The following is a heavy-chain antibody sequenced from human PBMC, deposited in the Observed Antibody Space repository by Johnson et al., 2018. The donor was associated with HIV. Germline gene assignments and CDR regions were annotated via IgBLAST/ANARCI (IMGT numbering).Heavy chain of an antibody. CDR2: ISYDGSNK. Sequence: VQLVESGGALVQPGGSLRLSCVGSGFTFSSYAMHLVRQAPGKGLEWVAVISYDGSNKYYADSVKGRFTISRDNSKNTLYLQMNSLRAEDTAVYYCARDSIEMATKSEDAFDIWGQGTMVTVSS. J-gene: IGHJ3*02. CDR3: ARDSIEMATKSEDAFDI. D-gene: IGHD5-24*01. CDR1: GFTFSSYA. V-gene: IGHV3-30-3*01.